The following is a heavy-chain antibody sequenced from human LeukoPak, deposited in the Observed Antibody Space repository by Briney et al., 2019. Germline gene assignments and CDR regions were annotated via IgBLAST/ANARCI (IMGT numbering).Heavy chain of an antibody. D-gene: IGHD1-26*01. CDR1: GFTFSDYY. V-gene: IGHV3-11*01. Sequence: PGGSLRLSCAASGFTFSDYYMSWIRQAPGKGLEWVSYISSSGSTIYYADSVKGRFTISRDNAKNSLYLQMNSLRAEDTAVYYCASTHSGSYLAADLHSRGMAGYWGQGTLVTVSS. CDR3: ASTHSGSYLAADLHSRGMAGY. CDR2: ISSSGSTI. J-gene: IGHJ4*02.